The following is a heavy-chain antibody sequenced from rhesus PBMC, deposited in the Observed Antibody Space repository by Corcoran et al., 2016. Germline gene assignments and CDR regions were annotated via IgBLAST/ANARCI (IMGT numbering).Heavy chain of an antibody. Sequence: QVRLQESGPGLVKPSETLSLTCAVSGGSISAYYWNWLRQPPGKGLEWIWYIGGTGGSTYYHPSVKRRVNISTDTSKNQFALMMSSVTAADTACYYCTRTPDSWNVIDSWGQGVLVTVSS. CDR3: TRTPDSWNVIDS. D-gene: IGHD1-14*01. V-gene: IGHV4-165*02. CDR2: IGGTGGST. J-gene: IGHJ4*01. CDR1: GGSISAYY.